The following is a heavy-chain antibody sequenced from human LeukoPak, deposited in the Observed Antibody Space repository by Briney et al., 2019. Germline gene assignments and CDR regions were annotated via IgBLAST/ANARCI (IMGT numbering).Heavy chain of an antibody. CDR3: ARGPEMASVLDY. CDR1: GYTFTGYY. CDR2: INPNSGGT. V-gene: IGHV1-2*02. D-gene: IGHD5-24*01. J-gene: IGHJ4*02. Sequence: ASVKVSCKASGYTFTGYYMHWVRQAPGQGLEWMGWINPNSGGTNYAQKFQGRVTMTRDTSISTAYMELSRLKSDDTAVYSCARGPEMASVLDYWGQGTLVTVSS.